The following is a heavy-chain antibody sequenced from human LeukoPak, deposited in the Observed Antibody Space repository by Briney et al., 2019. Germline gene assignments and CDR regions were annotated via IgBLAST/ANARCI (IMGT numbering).Heavy chain of an antibody. CDR1: GFTFSRYA. Sequence: GGSLRLSCSASGFTFSRYAMHWVRQAPGKGLEYVSAISSNGGSTYYGDSVKGRFTISRDNSKNTLYLQMSSLRAEDTAVYYCVKARGIQLWLPGDYWGQGALVTVSS. CDR3: VKARGIQLWLPGDY. CDR2: ISSNGGST. V-gene: IGHV3-64D*09. D-gene: IGHD5-18*01. J-gene: IGHJ4*02.